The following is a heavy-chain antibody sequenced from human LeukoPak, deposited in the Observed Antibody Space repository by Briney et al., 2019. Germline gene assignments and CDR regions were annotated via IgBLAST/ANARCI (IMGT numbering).Heavy chain of an antibody. CDR1: GFTFDDYA. CDR3: ARDIMITFGGDDAFDI. D-gene: IGHD3-16*01. J-gene: IGHJ3*02. CDR2: ISSSSSYI. Sequence: GGSLRLSCVASGFTFDDYAMHWVRQAPGKGLEWVSSISSSSSYIYYADSVKGRFTISRDNAKNSLYLQMNSLRAEDTAVYYCARDIMITFGGDDAFDIWGQGTMVTVSS. V-gene: IGHV3-21*01.